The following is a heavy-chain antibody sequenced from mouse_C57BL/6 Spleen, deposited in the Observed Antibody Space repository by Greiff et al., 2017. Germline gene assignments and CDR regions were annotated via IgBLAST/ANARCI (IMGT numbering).Heavy chain of an antibody. J-gene: IGHJ2*01. CDR3: ARGRYDVYSRFDY. D-gene: IGHD2-3*01. CDR1: GFTFSDYG. CDR2: ISSGSSTI. V-gene: IGHV5-17*01. Sequence: EVKLVESGGGLVKPGGSLKLSCAASGFTFSDYGMHWVRQAPEKGLEWVAYISSGSSTIYYADTVKGRFTISRDNAKNTLFLQMTSLRSEDTAMYYCARGRYDVYSRFDYWGQGTTLTVSS.